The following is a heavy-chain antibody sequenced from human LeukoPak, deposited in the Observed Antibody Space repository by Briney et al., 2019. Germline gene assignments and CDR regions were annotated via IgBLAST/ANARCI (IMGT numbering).Heavy chain of an antibody. CDR2: IKQDGSEK. CDR3: ARLRDSF. Sequence: GGSLRLSCAASRFTFSSYWMTWVRQAPGKGLEWVANIKQDGSEKYYMDSVKGRFTISRDNAKNSLSLQLNSLRAEDTAVYYCARLRDSFWGQGTMVTVSS. J-gene: IGHJ3*01. V-gene: IGHV3-7*01. CDR1: RFTFSSYW.